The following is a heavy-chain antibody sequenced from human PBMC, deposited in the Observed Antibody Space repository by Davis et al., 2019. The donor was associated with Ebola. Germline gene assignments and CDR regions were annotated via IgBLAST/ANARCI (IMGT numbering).Heavy chain of an antibody. CDR1: GFTFTSYS. V-gene: IGHV3-21*01. J-gene: IGHJ6*02. CDR3: ARDGWGSSWVRGLDV. D-gene: IGHD6-13*01. Sequence: GESLKISCAASGFTFTSYSMNWVRQAPGKGLEWVSSISTNGLYIYYADSVKGRFTISRDNAKKSLYLQMNSLRAEDTAVYYCARDGWGSSWVRGLDVWGQGTTVTVPS. CDR2: ISTNGLYI.